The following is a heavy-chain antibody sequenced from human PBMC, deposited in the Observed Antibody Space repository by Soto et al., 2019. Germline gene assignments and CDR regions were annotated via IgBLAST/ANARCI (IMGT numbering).Heavy chain of an antibody. D-gene: IGHD2-15*01. J-gene: IGHJ4*02. V-gene: IGHV4-30-2*01. CDR2: IYHSGST. CDR3: ARAGDCSGGSCYYFDY. Sequence: SETQSLTCAVSGGTISSGGYSWSWIRQPPGKGLEWIGYIYHSGSTYYNPSLKSRVTISVDRSKNQFSLKLSSVTAADTAVYYCARAGDCSGGSCYYFDYWGQGTLVTVSS. CDR1: GGTISSGGYS.